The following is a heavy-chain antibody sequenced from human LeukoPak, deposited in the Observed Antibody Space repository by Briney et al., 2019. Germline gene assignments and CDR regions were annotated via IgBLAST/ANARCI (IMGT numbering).Heavy chain of an antibody. D-gene: IGHD5-24*01. CDR1: GPTFRSYW. Sequence: QPGGSLRPSGPAPGPTFRSYWRSWAGQAPGKGLGGVAKINQDGSEKYFVDAVKARFTISRDNAKNSLHLQLNTLRAEDTAVYYCARERDGRFFDYWGQGTLVTASS. J-gene: IGHJ4*02. V-gene: IGHV3-7*01. CDR2: INQDGSEK. CDR3: ARERDGRFFDY.